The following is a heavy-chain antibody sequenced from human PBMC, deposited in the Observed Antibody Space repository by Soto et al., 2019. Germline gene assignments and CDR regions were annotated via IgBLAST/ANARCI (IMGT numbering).Heavy chain of an antibody. Sequence: SETLSLTCAVYGGSFSGYYWSWIRQPPGKGLEWIGEINHSGSTNYNPSLKSRVTISVDTSKNQFSLKLSSVTAADTAVYYCARVESPLLWFGEERRQKNYFDYWGQGTLVTVSS. CDR1: GGSFSGYY. D-gene: IGHD3-10*01. J-gene: IGHJ4*02. V-gene: IGHV4-34*01. CDR2: INHSGST. CDR3: ARVESPLLWFGEERRQKNYFDY.